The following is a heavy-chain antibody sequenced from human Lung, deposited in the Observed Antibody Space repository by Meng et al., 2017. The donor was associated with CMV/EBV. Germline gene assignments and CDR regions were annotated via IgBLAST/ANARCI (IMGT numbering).Heavy chain of an antibody. CDR3: TRDSAGALVVIPARGYYFVY. Sequence: GESLKISCAASGFTFSDYAMHWVRQAPGKGLEWVTVISNDGRKKYYADSVKGRFTISRDNSENTLHLQMNSLRAEDTAVYYCTRDSAGALVVIPARGYYFVYWGQGXLVTVSS. CDR2: ISNDGRKK. J-gene: IGHJ4*02. D-gene: IGHD2-2*01. CDR1: GFTFSDYA. V-gene: IGHV3-30*04.